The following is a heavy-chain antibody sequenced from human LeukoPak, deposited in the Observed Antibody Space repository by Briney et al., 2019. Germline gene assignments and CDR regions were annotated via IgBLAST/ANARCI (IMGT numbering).Heavy chain of an antibody. D-gene: IGHD3-10*01. Sequence: PSQTLSLTCTVSGGSISSGGYYWSWIRQHPGKGLEWIGYIYYSGSTHYNPSLKSRVTISVDTSKNQFSLKLSSVTAADTAVYYCARGYSTRGDFDYWGQGTLVTVSS. CDR3: ARGYSTRGDFDY. CDR2: IYYSGST. CDR1: GGSISSGGYY. J-gene: IGHJ4*02. V-gene: IGHV4-31*03.